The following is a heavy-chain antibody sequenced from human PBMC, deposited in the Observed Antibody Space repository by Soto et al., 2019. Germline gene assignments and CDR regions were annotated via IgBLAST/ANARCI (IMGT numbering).Heavy chain of an antibody. CDR3: XXXEEAELLFGVVTISRFDX. V-gene: IGHV3-23*01. Sequence: EVQLLESGGGLVQPGGSLRLSCAASGFTFSNYAMGWVRQAPGKGLEWVSGISGGGGSTYYADSVKGRFTISRDQSKXXXXXXXXXXXXXXXXLXYCXXXEEAELLFGVVTISRFDXWGQG. CDR1: GFTFSNYA. CDR2: ISGGGGST. J-gene: IGHJ4*02. D-gene: IGHD3-3*01.